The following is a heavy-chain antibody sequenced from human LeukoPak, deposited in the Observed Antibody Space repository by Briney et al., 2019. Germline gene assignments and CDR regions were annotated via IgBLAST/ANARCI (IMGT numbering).Heavy chain of an antibody. J-gene: IGHJ6*03. CDR2: ISGSGGST. D-gene: IGHD7-27*01. CDR3: AKDQSTGTYYYYYYYMDV. CDR1: GLTFSSYA. Sequence: TGGSLRLSCAASGLTFSSYAMSWVRQAPGKGLEWVSAISGSGGSTYYADSVKGRFTISRDNSKNTLYLQMNSLRAEDTAVYYCAKDQSTGTYYYYYYYMDVWGKGTTVTVSS. V-gene: IGHV3-23*01.